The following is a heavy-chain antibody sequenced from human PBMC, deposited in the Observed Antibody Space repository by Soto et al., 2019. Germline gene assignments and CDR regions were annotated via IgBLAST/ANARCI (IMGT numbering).Heavy chain of an antibody. V-gene: IGHV5-51*01. J-gene: IGHJ4*02. CDR1: GYTFPSYW. CDR3: ARGVGDNLVYFDN. CDR2: ISLGDSDT. Sequence: GESLKISCNGSGYTFPSYWIGWVRQMPGKGLEWMGIISLGDSDTRYSPSFQGQVTISVDKSISTAYLQWSSLKASDTAMYYCARGVGDNLVYFDNWGQGALVTVSS. D-gene: IGHD2-21*01.